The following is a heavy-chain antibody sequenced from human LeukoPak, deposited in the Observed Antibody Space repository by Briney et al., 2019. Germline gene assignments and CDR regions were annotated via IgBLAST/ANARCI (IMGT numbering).Heavy chain of an antibody. CDR2: IYWDDDK. Sequence: TLSLTCSVSGGSISSGTYYWSWIRQHPGKGLEWLALIYWDDDKPYSPSLKSRLTITKDTSKNQVVLTMTNMDPVDTGTYYCAHRPLGQAEFDPWGQGTLVTVSS. V-gene: IGHV2-5*08. J-gene: IGHJ5*02. D-gene: IGHD3-16*01. CDR3: AHRPLGQAEFDP. CDR1: GGSISSGTYY.